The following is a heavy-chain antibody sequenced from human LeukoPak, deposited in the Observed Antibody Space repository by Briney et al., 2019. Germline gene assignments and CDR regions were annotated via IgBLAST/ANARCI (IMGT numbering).Heavy chain of an antibody. CDR1: GFTLSTYE. D-gene: IGHD6-6*01. Sequence: GGSLRLSCAASGFTLSTYEMSGVRQAPGKGLEWVSYINRDGGIIYYADSVRGRFTISRDTAKTSLDLQMNSLRVEDTAIYYCARRDHIAGRLDYWGQGTLVTVSS. CDR2: INRDGGII. J-gene: IGHJ4*02. V-gene: IGHV3-48*03. CDR3: ARRDHIAGRLDY.